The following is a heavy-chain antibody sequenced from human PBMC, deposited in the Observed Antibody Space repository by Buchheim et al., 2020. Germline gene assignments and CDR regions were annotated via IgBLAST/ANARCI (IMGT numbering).Heavy chain of an antibody. J-gene: IGHJ2*01. Sequence: QVQLVESGGGVVQPGRSLRLSCAASGFTFSSYGMHWVRQAPGKGLEWVAVISYDGSNKYYADSVKGRFTISRDNSKNTLYLQMNSLRAEDTAVYYCAKEKSIAAAGTGWYFDLWGRGTL. V-gene: IGHV3-30*18. CDR3: AKEKSIAAAGTGWYFDL. CDR1: GFTFSSYG. CDR2: ISYDGSNK. D-gene: IGHD6-13*01.